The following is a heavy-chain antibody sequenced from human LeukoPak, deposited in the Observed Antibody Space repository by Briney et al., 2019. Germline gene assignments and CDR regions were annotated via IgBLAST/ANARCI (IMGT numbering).Heavy chain of an antibody. CDR3: ASGGPTRGTLAS. CDR1: GFALSSYG. D-gene: IGHD1-26*01. J-gene: IGHJ4*02. CDR2: SRRDGTYV. Sequence: PGGSLRLSCAASGFALSSYGMYWVRQTPDKGREWVAYSRRDGTYVNYADSVKGRFIISRDNSKNTLGLQMNSLRVEDTALYYCASGGPTRGTLASWGQGTLVPVSS. V-gene: IGHV3-30*02.